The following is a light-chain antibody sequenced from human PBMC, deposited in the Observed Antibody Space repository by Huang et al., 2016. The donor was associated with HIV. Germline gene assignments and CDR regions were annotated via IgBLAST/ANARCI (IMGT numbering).Light chain of an antibody. Sequence: EIVMTQSPATLSVSPGERATLSCRASQSVTGNLAWYQHKPGQPPRLLIYGASTRAAGAAARFNANGSGTEFTLTINSLQSEDFAVYYCQQYNKWPRTFGPGTKVDVK. CDR3: QQYNKWPRT. J-gene: IGKJ3*01. V-gene: IGKV3-15*01. CDR2: GAS. CDR1: QSVTGN.